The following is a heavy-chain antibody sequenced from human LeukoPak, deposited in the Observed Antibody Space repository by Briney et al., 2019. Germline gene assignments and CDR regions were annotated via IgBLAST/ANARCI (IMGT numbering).Heavy chain of an antibody. CDR3: TRRLDD. Sequence: GGSLRLSCAASGFSFNSDWMDWVRQAPGKGLEWVANIKHDESEKNYLGSVKGRFTISRDNAQNSLYLQMNGLRVEDTAVYYCTRRLDDWGQGTLVTVSS. CDR1: GFSFNSDW. CDR2: IKHDESEK. J-gene: IGHJ4*02. D-gene: IGHD3-16*01. V-gene: IGHV3-7*01.